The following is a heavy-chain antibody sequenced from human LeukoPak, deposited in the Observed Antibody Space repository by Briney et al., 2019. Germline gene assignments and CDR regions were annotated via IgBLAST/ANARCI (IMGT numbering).Heavy chain of an antibody. CDR2: ISAYNGNT. Sequence: ASVTVSLKASGYTFTSYSISWVRQPPGQGLEWMGWISAYNGNTNYAQKLQGRVTMTTDTSTSTAYMELRSLRSEDTAVYYCARDGDYYGSGSYFYYFDYWGQGTLVTVSS. V-gene: IGHV1-18*01. D-gene: IGHD3-10*01. CDR3: ARDGDYYGSGSYFYYFDY. CDR1: GYTFTSYS. J-gene: IGHJ4*02.